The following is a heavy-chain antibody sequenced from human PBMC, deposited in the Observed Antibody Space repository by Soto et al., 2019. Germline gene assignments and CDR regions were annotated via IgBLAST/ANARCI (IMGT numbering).Heavy chain of an antibody. CDR3: AKERFVYDFGIVPAATLIGLAV. Sequence: PGGSLRLSCAASGFTFDDYAMHGVRQAPGKGLEWVPGISWNSGSIGYADSVKGRFTISRDNANNSLYLQMNSLSAEDTGVYYCAKERFVYDFGIVPAATLIGLAVWGQGTTVTVSS. CDR2: ISWNSGSI. D-gene: IGHD2-2*01. V-gene: IGHV3-9*01. CDR1: GFTFDDYA. J-gene: IGHJ6*02.